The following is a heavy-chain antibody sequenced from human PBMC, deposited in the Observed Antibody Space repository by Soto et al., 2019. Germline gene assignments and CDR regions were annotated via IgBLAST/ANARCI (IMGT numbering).Heavy chain of an antibody. J-gene: IGHJ4*02. D-gene: IGHD3-10*01. CDR1: GFTFDDYA. Sequence: EVQLVESGGGLVQPGRSLRLSCAASGFTFDDYAIHWVRQAPGRGLEWVAGIGSNGASIGYADSVKGRFTISRDNAKNSRRLQMRSLRGEATGLYFCASHPLYGSGFDCWGRGTLVTVSS. V-gene: IGHV3-9*01. CDR3: ASHPLYGSGFDC. CDR2: IGSNGASI.